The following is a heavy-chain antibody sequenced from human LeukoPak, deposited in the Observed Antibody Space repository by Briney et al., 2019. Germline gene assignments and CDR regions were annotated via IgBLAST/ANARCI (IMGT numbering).Heavy chain of an antibody. Sequence: SETLSLTCVVSGGSVSGYYWGWIRQPPGRGLEWIGYVYYSGSTNYNPSFKSRITISVDTSRNQFSLQLSSVTAADTAVYYCARAVRGLGDAFDIWGQGTMVTVSS. CDR1: GGSVSGYY. J-gene: IGHJ3*02. CDR3: ARAVRGLGDAFDI. V-gene: IGHV4-59*02. CDR2: VYYSGST. D-gene: IGHD3-10*01.